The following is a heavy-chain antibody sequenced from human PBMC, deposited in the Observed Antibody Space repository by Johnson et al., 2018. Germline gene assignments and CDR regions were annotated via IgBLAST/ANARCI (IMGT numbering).Heavy chain of an antibody. CDR1: GHIFIRNA. J-gene: IGHJ3*02. CDR3: AREGSIWGAFEI. D-gene: IGHD2-2*02. Sequence: QVQLVQSGAEVKKPGASVKVSCKASGHIFIRNAMQWVRQAPGQRLEWMGWINVNGDKTYTKYSQKFQGRVTITRDRSATIYYMELRSLRSEDTAIYYCAREGSIWGAFEIWGQGTMVSVSS. CDR2: INVNGDKTYT. V-gene: IGHV1-3*01.